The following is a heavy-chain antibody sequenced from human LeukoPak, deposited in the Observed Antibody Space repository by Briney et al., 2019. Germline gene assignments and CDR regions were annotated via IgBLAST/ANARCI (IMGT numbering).Heavy chain of an antibody. CDR1: GFTFSSYW. Sequence: PGGSLRLSCAASGFTFSSYWMHWVRQAPGRGLVWVSRINSDGSSTSYADSVKGRFTISRDNAKNTLYLQMNSLRAEDTAVYYCAREADYYDSSGYYYFDYWGQGTLVTVSS. J-gene: IGHJ4*02. CDR2: INSDGSST. D-gene: IGHD3-22*01. CDR3: AREADYYDSSGYYYFDY. V-gene: IGHV3-74*01.